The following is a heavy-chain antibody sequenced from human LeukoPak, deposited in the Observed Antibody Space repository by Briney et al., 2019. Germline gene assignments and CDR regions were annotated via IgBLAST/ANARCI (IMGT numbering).Heavy chain of an antibody. D-gene: IGHD4-23*01. CDR2: INPTGGST. V-gene: IGHV1-46*03. Sequence: ASVKVSCKSSGYTFTSYYMHWVRQAPGQGLEWVGIINPTGGSTSYAQKFQGRVTMTRDTSTITVYMELSSLRSEDTAVYYCARGWTTVVTPLDYWGQGTLVTVSS. CDR1: GYTFTSYY. J-gene: IGHJ4*02. CDR3: ARGWTTVVTPLDY.